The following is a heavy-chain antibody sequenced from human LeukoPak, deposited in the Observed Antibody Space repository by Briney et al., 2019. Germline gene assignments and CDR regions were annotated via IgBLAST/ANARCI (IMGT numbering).Heavy chain of an antibody. V-gene: IGHV1-24*01. J-gene: IGHJ4*02. CDR2: FDPEHGDT. CDR1: GYTLTELS. CDR3: ATTSIAVADFDY. Sequence: GSSVKVSCKVSGYTLTELSMHWVRQAPGKGVGWMGGFDPEHGDTVYAQKFQGRVTMTEDTSTDTAYMELSSLRSEDTAVYYCATTSIAVADFDYWGQGTLVTVSS. D-gene: IGHD6-19*01.